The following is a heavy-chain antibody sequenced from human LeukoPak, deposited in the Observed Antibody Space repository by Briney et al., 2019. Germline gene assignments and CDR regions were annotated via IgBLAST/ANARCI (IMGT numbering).Heavy chain of an antibody. Sequence: ASVKVSCKASGYTLTSYYIHWVRQAPGQGLEWMGIINPSGGSTSYAQKFQGRVTMPRDTSTSTVYMELSSLRSEDTAVYYCARDHCGGGSCTGAYWYFDLWGRGTLVTVSS. CDR1: GYTLTSYY. J-gene: IGHJ2*01. CDR3: ARDHCGGGSCTGAYWYFDL. V-gene: IGHV1-46*01. D-gene: IGHD2-15*01. CDR2: INPSGGST.